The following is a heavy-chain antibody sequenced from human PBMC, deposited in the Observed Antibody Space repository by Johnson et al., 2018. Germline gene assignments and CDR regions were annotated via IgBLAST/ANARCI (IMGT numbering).Heavy chain of an antibody. D-gene: IGHD2-15*01. CDR2: ISTRGGST. V-gene: IGHV3-23*04. Sequence: VQLVQSGGGLVQPGGSLRLSCTASGFSFRSHGMGWVRRTPGRGLEWVSAISTRGGSTYYADSVKGRFSISRDNSKNTLYLQMTSLRAEVPAAYDCAKGAGGYADSWGQGNTVLVS. CDR3: AKGAGGYADS. CDR1: GFSFRSHG. J-gene: IGHJ6*02.